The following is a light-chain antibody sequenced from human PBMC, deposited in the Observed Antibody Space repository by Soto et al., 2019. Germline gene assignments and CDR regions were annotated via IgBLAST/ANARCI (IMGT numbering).Light chain of an antibody. V-gene: IGKV3-11*02. CDR2: DAS. CDR3: QQRCNWYKIT. Sequence: IVVTQSPSTLYLSAGERATLSCRASQSVTSYLAWYLQKPGQAPRLLIYDASTRATGIPARFSGSGSGRAFSVTTISLEPEDFLVYYFQQRCNWYKITFGQVTRMEIK. J-gene: IGKJ5*01. CDR1: QSVTSY.